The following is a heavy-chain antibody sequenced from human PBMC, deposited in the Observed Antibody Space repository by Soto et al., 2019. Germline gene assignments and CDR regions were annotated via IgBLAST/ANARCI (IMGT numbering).Heavy chain of an antibody. Sequence: ASVKVSCKASGYTFTGYYMHWVRQAPGQGLEWMGWINPNSGGTNYAQKFQGWVTMTRDTSISTAYMELSRLRSDDTAVYYCARAGRAARRDYYYGMDVWGQGTTVTVSS. CDR2: INPNSGGT. V-gene: IGHV1-2*04. J-gene: IGHJ6*02. CDR1: GYTFTGYY. CDR3: ARAGRAARRDYYYGMDV. D-gene: IGHD6-6*01.